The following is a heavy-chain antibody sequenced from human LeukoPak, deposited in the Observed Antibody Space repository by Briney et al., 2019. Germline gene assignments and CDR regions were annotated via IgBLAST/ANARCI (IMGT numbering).Heavy chain of an antibody. CDR2: IYYSGST. CDR1: GGSISSYY. CDR3: AGTPIIAVAVSFDY. V-gene: IGHV4-59*08. J-gene: IGHJ4*02. D-gene: IGHD6-19*01. Sequence: SETLSLTCTVSGGSISSYYWSWIRQPPGKGLEWIGYIYYSGSTNYNPSLKSRVTISVDTSKNQFSLKLSSVTAADTAVYYCAGTPIIAVAVSFDYWGQGTLVTVSS.